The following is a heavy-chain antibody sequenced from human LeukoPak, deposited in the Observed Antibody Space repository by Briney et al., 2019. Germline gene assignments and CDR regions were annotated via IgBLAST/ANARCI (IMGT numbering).Heavy chain of an antibody. Sequence: GEPLKISCKGSGYSFTSYWIGWVRQMPGKGLEWMGIIYPGDSDTRYSPSFQGQVTISADKSISTAYLQWSSLKASDTAMYYCARLGGYCSGGSCWLDPWGQGTLVTVSS. CDR1: GYSFTSYW. D-gene: IGHD2-15*01. V-gene: IGHV5-51*01. CDR3: ARLGGYCSGGSCWLDP. CDR2: IYPGDSDT. J-gene: IGHJ5*02.